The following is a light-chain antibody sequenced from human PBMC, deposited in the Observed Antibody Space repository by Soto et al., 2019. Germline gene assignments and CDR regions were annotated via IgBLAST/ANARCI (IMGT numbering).Light chain of an antibody. CDR2: GAS. CDR1: QSVSSK. Sequence: EIVMTQSPATLSVSPGERATLSCRASQSVSSKLAWYQQKPGQAPRLLIYGASTRATGIPARFSGSGSGIEFTLTISSLQSEDFAVYYCQQYNNWRRTFGQGTKVEIK. CDR3: QQYNNWRRT. J-gene: IGKJ1*01. V-gene: IGKV3-15*01.